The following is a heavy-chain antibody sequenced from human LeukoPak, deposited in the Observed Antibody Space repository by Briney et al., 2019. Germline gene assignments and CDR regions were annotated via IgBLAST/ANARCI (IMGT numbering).Heavy chain of an antibody. Sequence: SETLSLTCTVSGGSISSSSYYWGWIRQPPGKGLEWIGSIYYSGSTYYNPSLKSRVTISVDTSKNQFSLKLSSVTAADTAVYYCARGDDFWSGYYESGFDYWGQGTLVTVSS. CDR1: GGSISSSSYY. CDR2: IYYSGST. V-gene: IGHV4-39*07. CDR3: ARGDDFWSGYYESGFDY. D-gene: IGHD3-3*01. J-gene: IGHJ4*02.